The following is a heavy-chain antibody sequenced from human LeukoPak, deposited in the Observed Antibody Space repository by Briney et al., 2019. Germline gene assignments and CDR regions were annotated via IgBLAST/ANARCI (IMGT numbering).Heavy chain of an antibody. V-gene: IGHV3-48*02. J-gene: IGHJ4*02. Sequence: GGSLRLSCAASGFTFSDVWMNWVRQAPGKGLEWVSYISSSSSTIYYADSVKGRLTISRDNAKNSLYLQMDSLRDEDTAVYYCAPHRDGSYPFDYWGQGTLVTVSS. CDR3: APHRDGSYPFDY. CDR1: GFTFSDVW. D-gene: IGHD1-26*01. CDR2: ISSSSSTI.